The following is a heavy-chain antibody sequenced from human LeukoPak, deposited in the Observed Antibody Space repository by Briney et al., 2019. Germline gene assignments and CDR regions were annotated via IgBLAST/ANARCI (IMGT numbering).Heavy chain of an antibody. CDR3: ARESSRYPYYFDY. CDR2: IYISGST. CDR1: GGSISNYY. D-gene: IGHD3-22*01. V-gene: IGHV4-4*07. Sequence: PSETLSLTCTVSGGSISNYYWTLIRQPAGKGLEWIGRIYISGSTNYNPSLKSRVTMSLDTSKNQFSVKLTSVTAADTAVYYCARESSRYPYYFDYWGQGILVTVSS. J-gene: IGHJ4*02.